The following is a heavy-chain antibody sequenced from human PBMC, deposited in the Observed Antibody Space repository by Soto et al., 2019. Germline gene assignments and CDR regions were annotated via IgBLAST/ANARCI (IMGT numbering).Heavy chain of an antibody. V-gene: IGHV3-23*01. Sequence: GGSPRLSCAASGFTFSSYAMSWVRQAPGKGLEWVSVISGSGGSTYYADSVQGRFTISSDNSKNTLYLHIISPRAKDTAVYYCAKDYCTSCYFPCFDPWGQGTLVTVSS. D-gene: IGHD2-2*01. CDR2: ISGSGGST. CDR3: AKDYCTSCYFPCFDP. J-gene: IGHJ5*02. CDR1: GFTFSSYA.